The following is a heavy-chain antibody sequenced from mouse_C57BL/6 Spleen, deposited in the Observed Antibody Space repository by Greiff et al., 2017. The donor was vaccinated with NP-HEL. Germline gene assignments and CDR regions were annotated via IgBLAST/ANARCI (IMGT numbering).Heavy chain of an antibody. D-gene: IGHD1-1*01. J-gene: IGHJ2*01. CDR2: ISSGGDYI. CDR3: TSAYGSSDGYFDY. CDR1: GFTFSSYA. Sequence: DVMLVESGEGLVKPGGSLKLSCAASGFTFSSYAMSWVRQTPEKRLEWVAYISSGGDYIYYTDTVKGRSTISRDNARNTLYLQMSSLKSEDTAMYYCTSAYGSSDGYFDYGGKGTTLTVSS. V-gene: IGHV5-9-1*02.